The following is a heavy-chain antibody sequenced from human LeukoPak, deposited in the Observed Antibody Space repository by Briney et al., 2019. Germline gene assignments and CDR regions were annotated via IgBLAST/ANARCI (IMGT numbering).Heavy chain of an antibody. V-gene: IGHV3-11*01. CDR3: ASDSSSWGLFDH. D-gene: IGHD2-2*01. CDR1: GLTFSDYY. Sequence: GGSLRLSCAASGLTFSDYYMGWIRQAPGKGLEWVSYISSASRTIYYTDSVKGRFTISRDDAKNSLYLQMHSLRVDDTAVYYCASDSSSWGLFDHWGQGALVTVSS. J-gene: IGHJ4*02. CDR2: ISSASRTI.